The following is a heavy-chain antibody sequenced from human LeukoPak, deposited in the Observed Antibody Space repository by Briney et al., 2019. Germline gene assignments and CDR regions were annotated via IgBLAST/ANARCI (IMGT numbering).Heavy chain of an antibody. CDR2: IYVSGNT. D-gene: IGHD1-26*01. CDR3: ARDSGSYSRDFDY. V-gene: IGHV4-39*07. J-gene: IGHJ4*02. CDR1: GGSVSRSSYY. Sequence: SETLSLTCTISGGSVSRSSYYWGWIRQPPGEGLEWTGSIYVSGNTYYNPSLKSRVTISVDTSKNQFSLKVTSVTASDTAVYYCARDSGSYSRDFDYWGQGTLVTVSS.